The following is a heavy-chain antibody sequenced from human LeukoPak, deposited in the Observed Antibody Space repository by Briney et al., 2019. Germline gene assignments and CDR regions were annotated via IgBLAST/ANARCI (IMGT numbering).Heavy chain of an antibody. J-gene: IGHJ4*02. V-gene: IGHV6-1*01. CDR1: GDSVSSNSAA. CDR3: ARDPGYCDSCLDS. Sequence: SQTLSLTCAISGDSVSSNSAAWNWIRQSPSGGLEWLVGTYFRCKWNTDYARSVRSRITLNPDTTKNQLSLQLNSVTPEDTAVYYCARDPGYCDSCLDSWGQGALVTVSS. D-gene: IGHD5-18*01. CDR2: TYFRCKWNT.